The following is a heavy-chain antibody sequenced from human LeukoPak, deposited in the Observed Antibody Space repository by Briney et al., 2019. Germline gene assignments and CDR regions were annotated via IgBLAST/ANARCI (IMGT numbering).Heavy chain of an antibody. CDR3: ARVGGTRHCSGGSCYSRPGPIY. CDR2: INHSGST. V-gene: IGHV4-34*01. CDR1: GGSFSGYY. D-gene: IGHD2-15*01. J-gene: IGHJ4*02. Sequence: SETLSLTCAVYGGSFSGYYWSWIRQPPGKGLEWIGEINHSGSTNYNPSLKSRVTISVDTSKNQFSLKLSSVTAADTAVYYCARVGGTRHCSGGSCYSRPGPIYWGQGTLVTVSS.